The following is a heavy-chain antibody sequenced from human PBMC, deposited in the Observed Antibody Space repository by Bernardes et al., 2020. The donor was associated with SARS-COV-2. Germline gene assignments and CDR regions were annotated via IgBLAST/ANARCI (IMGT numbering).Heavy chain of an antibody. CDR2: INHSGST. V-gene: IGHV4-34*01. D-gene: IGHD3-16*01. Sequence: SETLSLTCAVYGGSFSGYYWSWIRQPPGKGLEWIGEINHSGSTNYNPSLKSRVTISVDTSKNQFSLKLSSVTAADTAVYYCARGLQWGEYYYGMDVWGQGTTVTVSS. CDR1: GGSFSGYY. CDR3: ARGLQWGEYYYGMDV. J-gene: IGHJ6*02.